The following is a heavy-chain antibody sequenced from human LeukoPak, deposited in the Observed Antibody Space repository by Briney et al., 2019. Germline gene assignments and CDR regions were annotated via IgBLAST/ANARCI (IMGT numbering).Heavy chain of an antibody. CDR2: ISSSSNYM. Sequence: GGSLRLSCAASGFTFSSYSMNWVRQAPGKGLEWVSSISSSSNYMYYADSVKGRFTISRDNARNSLYLQMNSLRAEGTAVYYCARDAYYDFWSGYRKNNWFDPWGQGTLVTVSS. CDR3: ARDAYYDFWSGYRKNNWFDP. J-gene: IGHJ5*02. D-gene: IGHD3-3*01. V-gene: IGHV3-21*01. CDR1: GFTFSSYS.